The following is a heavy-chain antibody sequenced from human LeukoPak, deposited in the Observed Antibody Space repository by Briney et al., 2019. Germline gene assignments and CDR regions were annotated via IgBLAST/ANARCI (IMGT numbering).Heavy chain of an antibody. CDR3: AGETGLRTFDY. CDR1: GFTFNSYG. V-gene: IGHV3-33*08. J-gene: IGHJ4*02. CDR2: IWNDGSNT. Sequence: GGSLRLSCAASGFTFNSYGMHWVRQVPGKGLEWVAVIWNDGSNTYYADSVKGRFTISRDNSKNTLYLQLNSLRAEDTAVYYCAGETGLRTFDYWGQGTLVTVSS. D-gene: IGHD3-10*01.